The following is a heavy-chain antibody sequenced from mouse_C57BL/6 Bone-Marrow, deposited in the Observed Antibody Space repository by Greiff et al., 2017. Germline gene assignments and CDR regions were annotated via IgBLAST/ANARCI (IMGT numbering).Heavy chain of an antibody. CDR2: IDPSDSST. V-gene: IGHV1-50*01. Sequence: QVQLQQPGAELVKPGASVKLSCKASGYTFTSYWMQWVKQRPGQGLAWIGEIDPSDSSTNYNQKFKGKATLTVDTSSSTAYMQLSSLTSEDSAVYYCARWITRDDYWGQGTTLTVSS. CDR3: ARWITRDDY. D-gene: IGHD2-4*01. CDR1: GYTFTSYW. J-gene: IGHJ2*01.